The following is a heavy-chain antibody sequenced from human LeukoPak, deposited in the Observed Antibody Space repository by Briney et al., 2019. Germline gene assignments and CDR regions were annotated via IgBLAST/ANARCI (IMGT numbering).Heavy chain of an antibody. D-gene: IGHD4-11*01. CDR2: INPNSGGT. Sequence: ASVTVSFTASGYTFTVYYMHWVRQAPGQGLEWMGWINPNSGGTNYAQKFQGRVTMTRDTSISTAYMELSRLRSDDTAVYYCARGPYSNYVAHRFDYWGQGTLVTVSS. CDR3: ARGPYSNYVAHRFDY. J-gene: IGHJ4*02. CDR1: GYTFTVYY. V-gene: IGHV1-2*02.